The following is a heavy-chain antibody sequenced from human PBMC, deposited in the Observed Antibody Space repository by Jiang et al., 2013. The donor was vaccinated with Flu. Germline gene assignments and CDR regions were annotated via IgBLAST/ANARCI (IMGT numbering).Heavy chain of an antibody. D-gene: IGHD3-3*01. J-gene: IGHJ4*02. Sequence: CVISGDSVSSYSATWTWIRQSPSRGLEWLGRTYYRSKWYNDYAVSVKSRITINPDTSKNQFSLQLNSVTPEDTAVYYCARVGGSGRSLDYWGQGTLVTVSS. CDR1: GDSVSSYSAT. CDR2: TYYRSKWYN. V-gene: IGHV6-1*01. CDR3: ARVGGSGRSLDY.